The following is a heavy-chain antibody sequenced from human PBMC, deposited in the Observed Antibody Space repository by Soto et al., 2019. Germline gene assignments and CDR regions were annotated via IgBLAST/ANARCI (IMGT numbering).Heavy chain of an antibody. CDR1: GFTLSSYG. Sequence: QLVESGGGVVQPGTSLRLSCVASGFTLSSYGMHWVRQAPGKGLEWVAAISYDGDDHYYGDSVRGRFTISRYNSKSTVYLQLNSLRAEDTGVYYCAKDRGHIAVAAITGGGDFHIWGQGTMVAVSS. D-gene: IGHD6-19*01. CDR2: ISYDGDDH. J-gene: IGHJ3*02. CDR3: AKDRGHIAVAAITGGGDFHI. V-gene: IGHV3-30*18.